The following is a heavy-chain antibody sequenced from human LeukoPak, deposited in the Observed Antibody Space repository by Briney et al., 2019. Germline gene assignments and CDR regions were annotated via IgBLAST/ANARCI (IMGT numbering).Heavy chain of an antibody. D-gene: IGHD6-13*01. V-gene: IGHV1-69*04. Sequence: GASVKVSCKASGGTFSSYAISWVRQAPGQGLEWMGRIIPILGIANYAQKFQGRVTITADKSTSTAYMELSSLRSEDTAVYYCARGRIHRYSSSSNDGKGELKYPPDYWGQGTLVTVSS. CDR1: GGTFSSYA. J-gene: IGHJ4*02. CDR2: IIPILGIA. CDR3: ARGRIHRYSSSSNDGKGELKYPPDY.